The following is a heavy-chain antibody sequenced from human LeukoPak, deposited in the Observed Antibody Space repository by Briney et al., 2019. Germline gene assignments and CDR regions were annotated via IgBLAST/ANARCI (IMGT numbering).Heavy chain of an antibody. V-gene: IGHV3-9*01. CDR2: ISWNSGSI. D-gene: IGHD3-9*01. Sequence: PGGSLRLSCAASGFTFDDYAMHWVRQAPGKGLEWVSGISWNSGSIGYADSVKGRFTVSRDNAKNSLYLQMNSLRAEDTALYYCAKGRYFDWLLFSPGMDVWGQGTTVTVSS. CDR1: GFTFDDYA. CDR3: AKGRYFDWLLFSPGMDV. J-gene: IGHJ6*02.